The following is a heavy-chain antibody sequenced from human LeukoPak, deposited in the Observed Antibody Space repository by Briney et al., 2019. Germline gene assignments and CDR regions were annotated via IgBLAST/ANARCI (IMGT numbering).Heavy chain of an antibody. CDR3: SRGRRSPDS. V-gene: IGHV3-49*03. J-gene: IGHJ5*01. CDR2: IRSKAYGGTT. Sequence: GGSLRLSCTASGFTFGDYAMSWFRQAPGKGVEWVGFIRSKAYGGTTEYAASLKGRITISRDDSKTIAYLQMSSLKTEDTAVYYCSRGRRSPDSWGQGTLVTVSS. D-gene: IGHD5-24*01. CDR1: GFTFGDYA.